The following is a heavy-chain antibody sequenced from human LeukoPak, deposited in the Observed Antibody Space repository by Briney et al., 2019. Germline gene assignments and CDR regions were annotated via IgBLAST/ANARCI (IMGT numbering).Heavy chain of an antibody. Sequence: GRSLRLSCAASGFIYSHYGMHWVRQAPGKGREGVAVIWSDGRNRFYAGSVKGGFTISRDNSQNTLFLQMNSLRAEDTAMYYCARDAQRGFDYSNSLEYWGHGTLVTVSS. J-gene: IGHJ4*01. V-gene: IGHV3-33*01. CDR3: ARDAQRGFDYSNSLEY. D-gene: IGHD4-11*01. CDR1: GFIYSHYG. CDR2: IWSDGRNR.